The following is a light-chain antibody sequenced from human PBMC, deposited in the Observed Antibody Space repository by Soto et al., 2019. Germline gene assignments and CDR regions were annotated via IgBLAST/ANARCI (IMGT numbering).Light chain of an antibody. Sequence: QSALTQPASVSGAPGQRVTISCTGSSSNIGSGYDVHWYHQLPGTAPKLLIYTNTNRPSGVPDRVSGSKSGTSASLAITGLQAEDEADNYCQSYDSSLSTYVFGTGTKVTVL. V-gene: IGLV1-40*01. CDR3: QSYDSSLSTYV. CDR1: SSNIGSGYD. J-gene: IGLJ1*01. CDR2: TNT.